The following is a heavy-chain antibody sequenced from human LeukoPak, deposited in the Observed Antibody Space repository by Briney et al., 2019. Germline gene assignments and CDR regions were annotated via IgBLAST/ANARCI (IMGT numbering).Heavy chain of an antibody. CDR3: AQASIAATGIFDY. CDR1: GLTFSSYA. J-gene: IGHJ4*02. D-gene: IGHD6-13*01. CDR2: ISGSGGST. Sequence: PGGSLRLSCAASGLTFSSYAMSWVRQAPGKGLEWVSAISGSGGSTYYADSVKGRFTISRDNSKNTLYLQMNSLRAEDTAVYYCAQASIAATGIFDYWGQGTPVTVSS. V-gene: IGHV3-23*01.